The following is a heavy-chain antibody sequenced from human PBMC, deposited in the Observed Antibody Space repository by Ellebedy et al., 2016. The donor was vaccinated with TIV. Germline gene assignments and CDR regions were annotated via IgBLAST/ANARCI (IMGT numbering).Heavy chain of an antibody. CDR1: GFTFSGYG. V-gene: IGHV3-48*04. CDR3: ARDSGSYSNDFDY. CDR2: IRSSSSTI. Sequence: PGGSLRLSCAASGFTFSGYGMNWVRQAPGKGLEWVSYIRSSSSTIYYADSVKGRFTISRDNAKNSLYLQMNSLRAEDTAVYYCARDSGSYSNDFDYWGQGTLVTVSS. J-gene: IGHJ4*02. D-gene: IGHD3-10*01.